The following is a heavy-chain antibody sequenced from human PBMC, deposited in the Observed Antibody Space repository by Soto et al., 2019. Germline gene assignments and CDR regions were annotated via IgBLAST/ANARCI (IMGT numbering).Heavy chain of an antibody. V-gene: IGHV1-46*01. D-gene: IGHD4-4*01. CDR3: ARDASSGMATVNNWFDP. CDR2: INPSGGST. Sequence: ASVKVSCKASGYTFTSYYMHWVRQAPGQGLEWMGIINPSGGSTSYAQKFQGRVTMTRDTSTSTVYMELSSLRSEDTAVYYCARDASSGMATVNNWFDPWGQGTLVTVSS. CDR1: GYTFTSYY. J-gene: IGHJ5*02.